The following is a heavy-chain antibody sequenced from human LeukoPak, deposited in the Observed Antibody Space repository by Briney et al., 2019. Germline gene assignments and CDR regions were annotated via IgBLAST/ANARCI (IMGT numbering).Heavy chain of an antibody. CDR3: ASRFGAVIIDQIDY. J-gene: IGHJ4*02. D-gene: IGHD3-3*01. Sequence: SETLSLTCTVSGGSISSSRFCWGWIRQPPGKGLEWIATICYSGNTYYNPSLRSRVTISKDTSKSQFSLNLSSVTAADTAVYYCASRFGAVIIDQIDYWGQGTLVTVSS. CDR1: GGSISSSRFC. V-gene: IGHV4-39*01. CDR2: ICYSGNT.